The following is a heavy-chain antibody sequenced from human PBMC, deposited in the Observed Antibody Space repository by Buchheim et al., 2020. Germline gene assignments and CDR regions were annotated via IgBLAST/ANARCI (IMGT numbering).Heavy chain of an antibody. CDR1: GFTFSSYG. CDR2: IWYDGSNK. J-gene: IGHJ4*02. Sequence: QVQLVESGGGVVQPGRSLRLSCAASGFTFSSYGMHWVRQAPGKGLEWVAVIWYDGSNKYYADSVKGRFTISRDNSKNTLYLQMNSLRAEDTAVYYCARGRDGYNSYYYFDYWGQGTL. V-gene: IGHV3-33*01. D-gene: IGHD5-24*01. CDR3: ARGRDGYNSYYYFDY.